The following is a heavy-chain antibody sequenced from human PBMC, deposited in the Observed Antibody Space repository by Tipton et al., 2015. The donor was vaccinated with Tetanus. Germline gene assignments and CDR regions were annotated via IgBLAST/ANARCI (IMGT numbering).Heavy chain of an antibody. Sequence: GSLRLSCAASGFTLSSSWMSWVRQAPGKGLEWVANIKQDGTEKSYVDSVKGRFTISRDNSKNTLDLQMSSLTTDDTAVYFCAKGGDWIQVNWYFDLWGRGTLVKVSS. CDR2: IKQDGTEK. V-gene: IGHV3-7*01. CDR1: GFTLSSSW. CDR3: AKGGDWIQVNWYFDL. D-gene: IGHD2-21*02. J-gene: IGHJ2*01.